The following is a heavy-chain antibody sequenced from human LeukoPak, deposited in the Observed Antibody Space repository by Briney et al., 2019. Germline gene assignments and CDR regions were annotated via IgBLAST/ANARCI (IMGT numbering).Heavy chain of an antibody. Sequence: PGGSLRLSCAASGFTFNIYGMHWVRQAPGKGLEWVAGISYDEMYQYYADSAKGRFTISRDNSKNTLFLQMNSLRAEDTAIYYCAKDRDYYGSGSDYWGQGTLVTVSS. CDR2: ISYDEMYQ. V-gene: IGHV3-30*18. CDR1: GFTFNIYG. CDR3: AKDRDYYGSGSDY. D-gene: IGHD3-10*01. J-gene: IGHJ4*02.